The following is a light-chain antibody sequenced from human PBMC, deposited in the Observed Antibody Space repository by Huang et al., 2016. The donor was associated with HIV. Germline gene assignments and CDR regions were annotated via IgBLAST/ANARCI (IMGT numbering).Light chain of an antibody. CDR1: QSVGSN. V-gene: IGKV3-15*01. CDR2: AAS. CDR3: QQHNTWPRT. J-gene: IGKJ1*01. Sequence: EIVMTQSPATLSVSPGERPTLSCRARQSVGSNLAWYQQRRGQAPRLLIYAASTRASGTPARFSGSGSGTEFTLTVSSLQSEDFAVYYCQQHNTWPRTFGQGTRV.